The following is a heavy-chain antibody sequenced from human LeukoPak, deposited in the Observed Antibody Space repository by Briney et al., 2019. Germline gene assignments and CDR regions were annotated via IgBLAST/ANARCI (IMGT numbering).Heavy chain of an antibody. D-gene: IGHD3-10*01. CDR3: ARSYYYGSGSRPLDF. CDR2: ISGYNGKT. V-gene: IGHV1-18*01. Sequence: GASVTVSCKASDYTFTSYGISRVGQAPGQGGEWMGWISGYNGKTHYAQTLQGRVTMTTDTSASTAYMELRSLRSDDTAVYYCARSYYYGSGSRPLDFWGQGTLVTVSS. J-gene: IGHJ4*02. CDR1: DYTFTSYG.